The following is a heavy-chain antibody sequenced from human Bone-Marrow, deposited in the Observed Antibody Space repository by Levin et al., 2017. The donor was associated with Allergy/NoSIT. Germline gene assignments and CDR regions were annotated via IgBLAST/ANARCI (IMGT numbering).Heavy chain of an antibody. CDR3: ARSGFCRGSTCYYFDC. Sequence: GGSLRLSCAASGFTFSDHYMDWVRQAPGKGLEWVGRIRNKVNSYTTEYAASVKGRFTISRDDSTNSLYLLTNSPKTAATAVYYCARSGFCRGSTCYYFDCWGQGTLVTVSS. V-gene: IGHV3-72*01. D-gene: IGHD2-15*01. CDR2: IRNKVNSYTT. J-gene: IGHJ4*02. CDR1: GFTFSDHY.